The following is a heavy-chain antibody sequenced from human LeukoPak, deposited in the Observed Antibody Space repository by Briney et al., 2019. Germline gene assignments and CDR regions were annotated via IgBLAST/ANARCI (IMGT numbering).Heavy chain of an antibody. CDR3: ARQGSGNYLSPVNY. D-gene: IGHD1-26*01. CDR2: IYYSGST. J-gene: IGHJ4*02. Sequence: PSATLSLTCTVSGGSISSSSYYWGWIRQPPGKGLEWIGTIYYSGSTYYNPSLKSRVTISVDTSKNQFSLKLSSVTAADTAVYYCARQGSGNYLSPVNYWGQGTLVTVSS. V-gene: IGHV4-39*01. CDR1: GGSISSSSYY.